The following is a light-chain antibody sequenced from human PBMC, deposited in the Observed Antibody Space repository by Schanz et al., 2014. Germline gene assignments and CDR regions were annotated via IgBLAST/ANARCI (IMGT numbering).Light chain of an antibody. J-gene: IGKJ5*01. Sequence: IQLTQSPSSLSASVGDRVSLTCRASEVISHYVAWYQQKPGKAPNLLIYAASTLQSGVPSRFSGSGSGTDFTLTISSLQTEDFATYYCQQLHSYPITFGQGTRLDLK. CDR1: EVISHY. V-gene: IGKV1-9*01. CDR2: AAS. CDR3: QQLHSYPIT.